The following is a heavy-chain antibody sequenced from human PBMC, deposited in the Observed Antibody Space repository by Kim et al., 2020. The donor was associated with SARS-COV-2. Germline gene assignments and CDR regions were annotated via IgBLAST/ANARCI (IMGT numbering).Heavy chain of an antibody. J-gene: IGHJ4*02. CDR1: GFTFSSYA. CDR2: ISGSGGST. V-gene: IGHV3-23*01. CDR3: AKDTTGGYDSSGYYFDY. Sequence: GGSLRLSCAASGFTFSSYAMSWVRQAPGKGLEWVSAISGSGGSTYYADSVKGRFTISRDNSKNTLYLQMNSLRAEDTAVYYCAKDTTGGYDSSGYYFDYWGQGTLVTVSS. D-gene: IGHD3-22*01.